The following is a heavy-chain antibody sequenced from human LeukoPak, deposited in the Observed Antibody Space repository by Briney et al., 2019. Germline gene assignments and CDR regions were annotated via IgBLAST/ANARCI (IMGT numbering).Heavy chain of an antibody. CDR1: GGSISSYY. V-gene: IGHV4-59*01. Sequence: PSETLSLTCTVSGGSISSYYWSWIRQPPGKGLEWIGYIYYRGSTNYNPSLKSRVTISVHTSKNQFSLKLSSVTAADTAVYYCARGVGDGYNYEEYYFDYWGQGTLVTVSS. J-gene: IGHJ4*02. D-gene: IGHD5-24*01. CDR2: IYYRGST. CDR3: ARGVGDGYNYEEYYFDY.